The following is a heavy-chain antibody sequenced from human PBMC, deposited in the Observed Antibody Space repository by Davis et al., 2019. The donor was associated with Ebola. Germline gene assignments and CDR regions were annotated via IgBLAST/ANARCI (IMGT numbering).Heavy chain of an antibody. D-gene: IGHD1-26*01. CDR2: IYPGDSKT. Sequence: GESLKISCKGSGYNSDTYWIGWVRQMPGKGLEWMGIIYPGDSKTIYSPSFQGQVTISADKSINTAYLQWSSLKASDAAMYYCARRRNTVGAPFDPWGQGTLVTVSS. J-gene: IGHJ5*02. V-gene: IGHV5-51*01. CDR3: ARRRNTVGAPFDP. CDR1: GYNSDTYW.